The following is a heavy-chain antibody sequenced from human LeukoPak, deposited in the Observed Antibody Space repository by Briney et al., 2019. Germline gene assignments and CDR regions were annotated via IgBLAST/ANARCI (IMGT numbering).Heavy chain of an antibody. CDR2: ISYHGSDK. D-gene: IGHD3-22*01. CDR3: ANSDSSGYYDY. CDR1: GFTFSSYG. Sequence: GGSLRLSCVASGFTFSSYGMHCVRQAPGKGLEWVAVISYHGSDKYYPDSVKGRFTISRDNSKNTLYLQMNSLRAEDTAVYYCANSDSSGYYDYWGQGTLVTVSS. V-gene: IGHV3-30*18. J-gene: IGHJ4*02.